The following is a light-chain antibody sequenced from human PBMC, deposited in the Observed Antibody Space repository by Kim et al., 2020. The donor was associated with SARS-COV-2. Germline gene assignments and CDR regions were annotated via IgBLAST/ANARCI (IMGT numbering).Light chain of an antibody. CDR1: SSNIGTNY. CDR3: AAWDDSLIGVV. Sequence: QSVLTQPPSASGTPGQRVTISCSGSSSNIGTNYVYWYQQLPGTPPKVLIYRNNQRPSGVPDRFSGCKSGTSASLAISGLRSEDEADYYCAAWDDSLIGVVFGGGTKLTVL. J-gene: IGLJ2*01. CDR2: RNN. V-gene: IGLV1-47*01.